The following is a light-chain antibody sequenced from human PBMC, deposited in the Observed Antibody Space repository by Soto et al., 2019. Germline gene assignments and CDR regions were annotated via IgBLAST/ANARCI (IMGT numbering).Light chain of an antibody. V-gene: IGKV3D-15*01. CDR3: QQHNQWPIT. CDR2: YIS. J-gene: IGKJ5*01. CDR1: QSVSNN. Sequence: EIVLPQSPGTLSFSPGASAPLTCRASQSVSNNYLAWYQQKPGQAPRLLIYYISTRATGIPARFSGSGSGTEFTLTINSLQSEESAVYYCQQHNQWPITVGKGTRLEIK.